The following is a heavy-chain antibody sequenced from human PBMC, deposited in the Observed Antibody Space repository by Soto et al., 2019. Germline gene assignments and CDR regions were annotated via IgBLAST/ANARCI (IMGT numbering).Heavy chain of an antibody. D-gene: IGHD6-13*01. CDR1: GFTFSSYA. V-gene: IGHV3-23*01. J-gene: IGHJ3*02. CDR3: AEGGQQLVVAFDI. CDR2: ISGSGGST. Sequence: GGSLRLSCAASGFTFSSYAMSWVRQAPGKGLEWVSAISGSGGSTYYADSVKGRFTISRDNSKNTLYLQMNSLRAEDTAVYYCAEGGQQLVVAFDIWGQGTMVTVSS.